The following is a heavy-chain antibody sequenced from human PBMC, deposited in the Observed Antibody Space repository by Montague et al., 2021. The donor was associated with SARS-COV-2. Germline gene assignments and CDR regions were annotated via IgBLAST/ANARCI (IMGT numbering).Heavy chain of an antibody. CDR2: IDWDDGK. V-gene: IGHV2-70*01. CDR3: ARSYGTTVVTRAFDY. J-gene: IGHJ4*02. Sequence: VKPTQTLTLTYTFSGFSLSTSGMCVSWIRQPPGKALEWLTLIDWDDGKYYSTSLKTRLTISKDASKNQVVLTMTNMDPVDTATYYCARSYGTTVVTRAFDYWGQGTLVTVSS. D-gene: IGHD4-23*01. CDR1: GFSLSTSGMC.